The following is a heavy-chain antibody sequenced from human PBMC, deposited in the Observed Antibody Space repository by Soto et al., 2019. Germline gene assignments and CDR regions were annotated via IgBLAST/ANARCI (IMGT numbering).Heavy chain of an antibody. CDR1: GFTFDTYV. Sequence: GGSLRLSCAASGFTFDTYVLSWVRQSPGKGLEGVAAISGSGMTTLYAESVRGRFIISRDNSNNSVFLQMAGLRADDTAVYYCAKNADFRSWVMDVWRRGSSVTASS. V-gene: IGHV3-23*01. D-gene: IGHD3-3*01. CDR3: AKNADFRSWVMDV. CDR2: ISGSGMTT. J-gene: IGHJ6*02.